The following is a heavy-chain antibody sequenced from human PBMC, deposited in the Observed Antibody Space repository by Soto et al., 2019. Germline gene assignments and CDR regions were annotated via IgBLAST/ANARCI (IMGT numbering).Heavy chain of an antibody. CDR2: IIHISETT. CDR3: ARSQGSSTSLEIYYYYYYGMDV. CDR1: GGTFSSYA. Sequence: QVQLVQSGAEVKKPGSSVKVSCKASGGTFSSYAISWVRQAPGQGREWMGGIIHISETTNYAQKFQGRVTITADESKSTAYMELSSLRSEDTAVYYCARSQGSSTSLEIYYYYYYGMDVWGQGTMVTVSS. V-gene: IGHV1-69*01. J-gene: IGHJ6*02. D-gene: IGHD2-2*01.